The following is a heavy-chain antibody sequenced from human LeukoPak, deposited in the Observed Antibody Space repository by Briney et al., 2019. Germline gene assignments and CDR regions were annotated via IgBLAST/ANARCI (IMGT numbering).Heavy chain of an antibody. J-gene: IGHJ4*02. D-gene: IGHD1-26*01. CDR2: IYYSGST. CDR3: AREEALGSGSFDY. Sequence: ASETLSLTCAVYGGSISTYYWSWIRQPPGKGLEWIGYIYYSGSTNYNPSLKSRVTISVDTSKNQFSLKLGSVTAADTAVYYCAREEALGSGSFDYWGQGTLVTVSS. V-gene: IGHV4-59*01. CDR1: GGSISTYY.